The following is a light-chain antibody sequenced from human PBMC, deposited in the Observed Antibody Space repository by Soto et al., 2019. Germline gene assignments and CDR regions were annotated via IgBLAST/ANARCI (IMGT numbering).Light chain of an antibody. V-gene: IGKV1-27*01. CDR1: QGIINF. CDR2: AAS. J-gene: IGKJ4*01. Sequence: DIQMTQSPSSLSASVGDRVTITCRASQGIINFLAWYQQKPGKVPKLLMSAASTLQSGVPSRFSGSGSGTDFTLTISSLQPEDVATYYCQKYNSAPPAFSGGTKVEIK. CDR3: QKYNSAPPA.